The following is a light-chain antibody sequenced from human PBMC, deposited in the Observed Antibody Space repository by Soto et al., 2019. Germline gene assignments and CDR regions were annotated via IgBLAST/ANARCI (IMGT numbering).Light chain of an antibody. CDR3: GVWDGSLTTYV. J-gene: IGLJ1*01. CDR2: DGD. V-gene: IGLV1-51*01. CDR1: YSNIGRTTY. Sequence: QSVLTQSPSVSAAPGQTVTISCSGSYSNIGRTTYVSWYQQLPGSAPKLLIYDGDKRPSEIPDRFSGSKSGTSATLAITRLQTGDEADYYCGVWDGSLTTYVFGPGTKLTVL.